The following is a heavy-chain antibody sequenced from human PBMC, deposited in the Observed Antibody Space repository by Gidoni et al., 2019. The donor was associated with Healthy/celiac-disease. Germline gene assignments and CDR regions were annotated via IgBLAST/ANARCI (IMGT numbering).Heavy chain of an antibody. J-gene: IGHJ6*03. V-gene: IGHV2-5*02. D-gene: IGHD2-21*02. CDR1: GFSLSTSGVG. Sequence: QITLKESGPTLVKPTQTLTLTCTFSGFSLSTSGVGVGWIRQPPGKALEWLALIYWDDDKRYSPSLKSRLTITKDTSKNQVVLTMTNMDPVDTATYYCAHTPRGGDRRGYYYYMDVWGKGTTVTVSS. CDR2: IYWDDDK. CDR3: AHTPRGGDRRGYYYYMDV.